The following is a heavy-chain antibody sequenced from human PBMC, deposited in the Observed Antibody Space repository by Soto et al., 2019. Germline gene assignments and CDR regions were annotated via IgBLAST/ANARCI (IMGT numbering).Heavy chain of an antibody. CDR1: GYTFTSYA. CDR2: INAYNGNT. V-gene: IGHV1-3*01. D-gene: IGHD3-22*01. Sequence: ASVKVSCKASGYTFTSYAMHWVRQAPGQRLEWMGWINAYNGNTKYAQKLQGRVTMTTDTSTSTAYMELRSLRSDDTAVYYCARGSIGYPYYFDYWGQGTLVTVS. CDR3: ARGSIGYPYYFDY. J-gene: IGHJ4*02.